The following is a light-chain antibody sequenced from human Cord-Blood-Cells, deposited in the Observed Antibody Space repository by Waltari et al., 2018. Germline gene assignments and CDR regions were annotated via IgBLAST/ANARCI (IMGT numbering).Light chain of an antibody. CDR1: SSDVGSYNL. Sequence: QSALTQTASVSGSPGQSITISCTGTSSDVGSYNLVSCYQQPTGKVPKLLVYEVSKRHSGVSNRFSGSKSGNTASLTISGLQAEDEADYYCCSYAGSSTFEVFGGGTKLTVL. CDR2: EVS. CDR3: CSYAGSSTFEV. V-gene: IGLV2-23*02. J-gene: IGLJ3*02.